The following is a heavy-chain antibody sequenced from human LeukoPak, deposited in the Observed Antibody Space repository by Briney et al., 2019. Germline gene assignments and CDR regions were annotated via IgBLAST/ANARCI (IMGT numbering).Heavy chain of an antibody. Sequence: PGGSLRLSCAASGFTVSSNYMSWVRQAPGKGLEWVSVIYNGGSTYYADSVKGRFTISRDNSKNTLYLQMNSLRAEDTAVYYCARDQGGYSGYDWGQGTLVTVSS. D-gene: IGHD5-12*01. CDR1: GFTVSSNY. CDR3: ARDQGGYSGYD. J-gene: IGHJ4*02. CDR2: IYNGGST. V-gene: IGHV3-66*01.